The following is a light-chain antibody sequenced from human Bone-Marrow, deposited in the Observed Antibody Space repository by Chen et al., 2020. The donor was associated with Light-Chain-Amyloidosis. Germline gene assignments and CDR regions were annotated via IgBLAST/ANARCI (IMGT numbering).Light chain of an antibody. J-gene: IGKJ5*01. CDR1: QSVSSY. CDR3: QQRSNWPPLT. CDR2: DAS. V-gene: IGKV3-11*01. Sequence: EIVLTQSPATLSLSPGERATLSCRASQSVSSYLAWYQQKPGQAHRLLIYDASNRATGIPDRFSGSESGTDFSLTISSLEPEDFAVYYCQQRSNWPPLTFGQGTRLEIK.